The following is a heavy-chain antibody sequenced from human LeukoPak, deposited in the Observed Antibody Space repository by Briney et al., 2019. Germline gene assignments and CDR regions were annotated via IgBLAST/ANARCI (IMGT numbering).Heavy chain of an antibody. J-gene: IGHJ6*02. CDR1: GFTFSSYA. CDR3: SRYCTTTTCLQDYGMDV. CDR2: IRSKAFGGTT. Sequence: TGGSLRLSCAASGFTFSSYAMSWVRQAPGKGLEWVGFIRSKAFGGTTEYAASVKGRFTISRDDSKSIASLQMNSLKTEDAAVYYCSRYCTTTTCLQDYGMDVWGHGTTVTVSS. D-gene: IGHD2-2*01. V-gene: IGHV3-49*04.